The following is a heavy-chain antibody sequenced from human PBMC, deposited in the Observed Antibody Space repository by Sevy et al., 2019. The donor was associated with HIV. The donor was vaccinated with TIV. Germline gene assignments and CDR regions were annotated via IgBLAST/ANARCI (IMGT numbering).Heavy chain of an antibody. D-gene: IGHD5-12*01. CDR3: AGGGGPLRGAFDI. CDR2: ISYDGSNK. CDR1: GFTFSSYA. V-gene: IGHV3-30*04. Sequence: GGSLRLSCAASGFTFSSYAMHWVRQAPCKGLEWVAVISYDGSNKYYADSVKGRFTSSRDNSKNTLYLQRNSLRAEDTAGYYWAGGGGPLRGAFDIWGQGTMVTVSS. J-gene: IGHJ3*02.